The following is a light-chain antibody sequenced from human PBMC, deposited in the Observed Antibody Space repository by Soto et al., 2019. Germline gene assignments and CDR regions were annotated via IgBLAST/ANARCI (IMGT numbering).Light chain of an antibody. CDR1: QGVSSY. J-gene: IGKJ2*01. CDR2: DAS. V-gene: IGKV3-11*01. CDR3: QHHSYWPT. Sequence: IVLTQSPSSLSLSVGERATLTCRASQGVSSYLAWYQQKPGQAPRLLIYDASNRATGIPARFSGSGSRTDNTLTISSLEPEDFAVYYCQHHSYWPTFGQGTKLEIK.